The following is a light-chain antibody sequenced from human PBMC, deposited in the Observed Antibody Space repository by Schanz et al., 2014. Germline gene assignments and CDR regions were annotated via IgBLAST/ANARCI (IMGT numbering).Light chain of an antibody. CDR2: QVN. V-gene: IGLV2-18*02. CDR3: SSFTSSSSCL. J-gene: IGLJ2*01. Sequence: QSALTQPPSVSGSPGQSVTISCTGSSSDVGRYNRVSWFQQPPGTAPKLMIFQVNSRPSGVPDRFSGSKSGNTASLTISGLQAEDEADYYCSSFTSSSSCLFGGGTKLTVL. CDR1: SSDVGRYNR.